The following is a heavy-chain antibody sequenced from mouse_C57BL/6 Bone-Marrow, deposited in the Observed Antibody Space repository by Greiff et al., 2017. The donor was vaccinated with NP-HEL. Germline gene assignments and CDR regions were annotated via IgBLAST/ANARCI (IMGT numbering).Heavy chain of an antibody. D-gene: IGHD1-1*01. CDR2: ISNGGGST. CDR3: AGRAIYYYGSSGAWFAY. Sequence: EVKLVESGGGLVQPGGSLKLSCAASGFTFSDYYMYWVRQTPEKRLEWVAYISNGGGSTYYPDTVQGRFTISRDNAKNTLYLQMSRLKSEATAMYYCAGRAIYYYGSSGAWFAYWGQGTLVTVSA. CDR1: GFTFSDYY. J-gene: IGHJ3*01. V-gene: IGHV5-12*01.